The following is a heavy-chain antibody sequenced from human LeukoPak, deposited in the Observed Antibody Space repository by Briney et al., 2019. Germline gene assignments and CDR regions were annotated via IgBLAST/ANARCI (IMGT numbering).Heavy chain of an antibody. J-gene: IGHJ4*02. CDR2: VFYSGSK. D-gene: IGHD1-7*01. CDR3: ARTNPWELKYYFDY. Sequence: SETLSLTCNVSGGSISNRAYYWAWIRQPPGKGLEWIGSVFYSGSKYSNPSLESRLTISVDTSKNHFSLRLTSVTAADTAMYYCARTNPWELKYYFDYWGQGTLVTVSS. V-gene: IGHV4-39*01. CDR1: GGSISNRAYY.